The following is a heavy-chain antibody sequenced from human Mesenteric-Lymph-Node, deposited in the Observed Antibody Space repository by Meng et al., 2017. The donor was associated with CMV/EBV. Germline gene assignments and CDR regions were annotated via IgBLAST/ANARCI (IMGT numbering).Heavy chain of an antibody. J-gene: IGHJ4*02. CDR2: IKWNSGVM. CDR3: AKCYGDNGCYFDY. CDR1: GFTFDDYA. V-gene: IGHV3-9*01. Sequence: GGSLRLSCTASGFTFDDYAMHWVRQVPGKGLEWVSGIKWNSGVMGYADSVKGRFTISRDNAKRSLYLQMNSLRPEDTALYYCAKCYGDNGCYFDYWGQGTLVTVSS. D-gene: IGHD4-17*01.